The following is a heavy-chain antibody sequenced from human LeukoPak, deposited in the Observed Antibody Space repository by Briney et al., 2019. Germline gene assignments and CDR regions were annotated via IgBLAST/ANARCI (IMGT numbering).Heavy chain of an antibody. D-gene: IGHD5-12*01. CDR1: GYTFTSYY. Sequence: GASVKVSCKASGYTFTSYYMHWVRQAPGQGVEWVGIINPSGGSTSYAQKFQGRVTMTRDTPTSTVYMELSSLRSEDTAVYYCARVVTGYSGYDFRGSGGNYFDYWGQGTLVTVSS. CDR2: INPSGGST. CDR3: ARVVTGYSGYDFRGSGGNYFDY. V-gene: IGHV1-46*01. J-gene: IGHJ4*02.